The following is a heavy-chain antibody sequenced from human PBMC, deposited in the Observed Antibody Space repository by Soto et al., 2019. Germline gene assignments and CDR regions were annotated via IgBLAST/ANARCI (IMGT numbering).Heavy chain of an antibody. J-gene: IGHJ5*02. D-gene: IGHD6-19*01. CDR3: ASSVAGLYNWFDP. V-gene: IGHV1-69*06. CDR2: IIPIFGTA. CDR1: GGTFSSYA. Sequence: GASVKVSCKASGGTFSSYAISWVRQAPGQGLEWMGGIIPIFGTANYAQKFQGRVTITADKSTSTAYMELSSLRSEDTAVYYCASSVAGLYNWFDPGAREPWSPSPQ.